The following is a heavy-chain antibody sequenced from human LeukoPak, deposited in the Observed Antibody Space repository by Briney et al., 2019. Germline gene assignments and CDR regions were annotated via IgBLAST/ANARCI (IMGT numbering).Heavy chain of an antibody. CDR3: ARDLVTVTKGFDI. CDR2: ISYIGST. J-gene: IGHJ3*02. V-gene: IGHV4-59*11. Sequence: SETLSLICAVSADSFSSHYWTWIRQPPGKGLEWIGYISYIGSTNYNPSLKSRVTISIDTSKNQFSLKLTSVTAADTAVYYCARDLVTVTKGFDIWGQGTMVSVSS. D-gene: IGHD4-17*01. CDR1: ADSFSSHY.